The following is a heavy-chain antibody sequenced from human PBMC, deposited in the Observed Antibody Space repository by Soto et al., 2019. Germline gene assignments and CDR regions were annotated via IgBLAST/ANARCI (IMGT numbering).Heavy chain of an antibody. CDR2: IKDGGST. CDR1: GGSLTGYY. D-gene: IGHD5-12*01. V-gene: IGHV4-34*01. Sequence: QVQLQQWGAGLLKPSETLSLTCAVNGGSLTGYYWSWIRQPPGKGLEWIGEIKDGGSTNYSPSLRGRATMSTDTPNNQFSLKLNSVTAADTAVYFCARGQEGIVATHWDQGALVTVSS. J-gene: IGHJ4*02. CDR3: ARGQEGIVATH.